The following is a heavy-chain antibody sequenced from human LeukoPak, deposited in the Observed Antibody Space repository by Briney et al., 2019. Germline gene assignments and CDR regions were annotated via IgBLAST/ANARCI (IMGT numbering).Heavy chain of an antibody. D-gene: IGHD1-26*01. CDR2: TYYTGST. V-gene: IGHV4-59*08. J-gene: IGHJ4*02. Sequence: SDPLSLTCTVSGDSISSYYGSWIRRPPGEELEWIGYTYYTGSTNYNPSLKSRDTISVDTLKNQCSLKLSSVTAADTAVYYCARGARGSYSYWGQGTLVTVSS. CDR1: GDSISSYY. CDR3: ARGARGSYSY.